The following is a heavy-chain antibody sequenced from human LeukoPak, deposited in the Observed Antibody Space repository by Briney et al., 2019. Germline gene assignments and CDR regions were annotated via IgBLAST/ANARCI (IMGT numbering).Heavy chain of an antibody. Sequence: SVKVSCKASGGTFSSYAISWVRQAPGQGLEWMGGIIPIFGTANYAQKFQGRVTITADESTSTAYMELSSLRSEDTAVYYCARVGSDIVATSYFDCWGQGTLVTVSS. V-gene: IGHV1-69*13. CDR1: GGTFSSYA. CDR2: IIPIFGTA. CDR3: ARVGSDIVATSYFDC. J-gene: IGHJ4*02. D-gene: IGHD5-12*01.